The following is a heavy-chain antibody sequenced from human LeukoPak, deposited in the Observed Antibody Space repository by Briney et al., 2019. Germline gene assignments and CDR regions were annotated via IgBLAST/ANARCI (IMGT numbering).Heavy chain of an antibody. CDR3: ARQLRYFDWLLVPGYYFDY. CDR2: IYSGGST. CDR1: GFTVSSNY. V-gene: IGHV3-66*04. J-gene: IGHJ4*02. D-gene: IGHD3-9*01. Sequence: GGSLRLSCAASGFTVSSNYMSWVRQAPGKGLEWVSVIYSGGSTYYADSVKGRCTVSRDNSKNTLYLQMNSLRAEDTAVYYCARQLRYFDWLLVPGYYFDYWGQGTLVTVSS.